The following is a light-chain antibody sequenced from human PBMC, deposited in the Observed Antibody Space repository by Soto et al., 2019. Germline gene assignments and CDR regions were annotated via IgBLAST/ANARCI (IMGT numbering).Light chain of an antibody. CDR1: QSVSSTY. Sequence: EIVLTQSPGTLSLSPGERVTLSCRASQSVSSTYLAWYQQKPGQAPRLIIYGASSRAPGIPDRFSGSGSGTDFTLTISRLEPEDFAAYYCQQYGSSHPLTFGGGTKVDIK. CDR3: QQYGSSHPLT. CDR2: GAS. V-gene: IGKV3-20*01. J-gene: IGKJ4*01.